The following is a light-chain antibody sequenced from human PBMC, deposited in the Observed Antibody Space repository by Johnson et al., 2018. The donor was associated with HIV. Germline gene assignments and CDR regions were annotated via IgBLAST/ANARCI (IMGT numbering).Light chain of an antibody. CDR1: SSNIGNNY. CDR3: GTWDSSLSAVYV. Sequence: QSVLTQPPSVSAAPGQKVTISCSGSSSNIGNNYVSWYQQLPGTAPKLLIYDNNKRPSGITDRFSGSKSGTSATLGITGLQTGDEADYYCGTWDSSLSAVYVFGTGTKVTVL. J-gene: IGLJ1*01. V-gene: IGLV1-51*01. CDR2: DNN.